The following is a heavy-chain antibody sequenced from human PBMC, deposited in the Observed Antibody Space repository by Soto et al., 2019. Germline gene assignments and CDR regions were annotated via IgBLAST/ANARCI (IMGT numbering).Heavy chain of an antibody. CDR3: ARGSWGGDGIDV. J-gene: IGHJ6*02. CDR1: GFIFSTYT. Sequence: GGSLRLSCAASGFIFSTYTINWVRQAPGKGLEWVASISSSSRDIFYADSVKARFTISRDNANSSVDLQMNSLRVGDTAIYYCARGSWGGDGIDVWGQGTTFTVSS. V-gene: IGHV3-21*01. CDR2: ISSSSRDI. D-gene: IGHD3-16*01.